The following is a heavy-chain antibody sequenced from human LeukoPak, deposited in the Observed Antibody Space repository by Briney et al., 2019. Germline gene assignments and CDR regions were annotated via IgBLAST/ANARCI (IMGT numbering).Heavy chain of an antibody. J-gene: IGHJ4*02. CDR1: GFTFSRYW. Sequence: GGSLRLSCAASGFTFSRYWMSWVRQAPGKGLEWVANINQDGSESYHVDSVRGRFTISRDNADNSLFLQMTSLRAEDTAVYYCATMGLEPLPYYFDYWGQGALVTVSS. CDR3: ATMGLEPLPYYFDY. CDR2: INQDGSES. D-gene: IGHD1-1*01. V-gene: IGHV3-7*01.